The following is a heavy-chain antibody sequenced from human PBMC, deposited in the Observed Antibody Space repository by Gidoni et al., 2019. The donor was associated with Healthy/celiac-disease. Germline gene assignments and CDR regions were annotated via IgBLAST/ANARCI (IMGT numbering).Heavy chain of an antibody. Sequence: QVQLVESGGGVVQPGRSLRLSCAASGFTFSSYGMHWVRQAPGKGLEWVAVIWYDGSNKDYADSVKGRFTISRDNSKNTLYLQMNSLRAEDTAVYYCARESCGGDCYSGFDYWGQGTLVTVSS. CDR3: ARESCGGDCYSGFDY. CDR1: GFTFSSYG. D-gene: IGHD2-21*02. CDR2: IWYDGSNK. J-gene: IGHJ4*02. V-gene: IGHV3-33*01.